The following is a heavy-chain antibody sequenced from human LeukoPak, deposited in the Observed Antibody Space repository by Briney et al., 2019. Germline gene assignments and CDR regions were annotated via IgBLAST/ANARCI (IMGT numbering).Heavy chain of an antibody. J-gene: IGHJ5*02. CDR3: ARDSGRDNWFDP. V-gene: IGHV4-31*03. CDR2: IYYSGST. D-gene: IGHD3-10*01. Sequence: SETLSLTCTVSGGSISSGGYYWSWIRLHPGKGLEWIGYIYYSGSTYYNPSLKSRVTISVDTSKNQFSLKLSSVTAADTAVYYCARDSGRDNWFDPWGQGTLVTVFS. CDR1: GGSISSGGYY.